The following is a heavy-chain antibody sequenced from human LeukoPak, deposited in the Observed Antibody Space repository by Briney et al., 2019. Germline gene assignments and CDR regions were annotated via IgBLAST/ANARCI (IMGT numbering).Heavy chain of an antibody. D-gene: IGHD6-6*01. CDR2: ISSSSSYI. V-gene: IGHV3-21*01. CDR1: GFTFSSYS. CDR3: ARGPAYSSSPLDY. J-gene: IGHJ4*02. Sequence: PGGSLRLSCAASGFTFSSYSMNWVRQAPGKGLEWVSSISSSSSYIYYADSVKGRSTISRDNAKNSLYLQMNSLRAEDTAVYYCARGPAYSSSPLDYWGQGTLVTVSS.